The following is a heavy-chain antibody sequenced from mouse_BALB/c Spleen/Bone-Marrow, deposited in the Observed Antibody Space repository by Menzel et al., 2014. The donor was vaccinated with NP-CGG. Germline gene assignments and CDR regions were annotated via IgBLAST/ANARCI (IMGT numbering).Heavy chain of an antibody. CDR2: ISGYYGDA. V-gene: IGHV1S137*01. CDR3: ARSGKVRNAMDY. Sequence: QVHVKQSGAKLVRPGVSVKISCKGSGYTFTDHAMHWVKRSHAKSLEWIGLISGYYGDAIYNQKFKGKATMTVGKSSSTAYMELARLTSEDSAIYYCARSGKVRNAMDYWGQGTSVTVSS. J-gene: IGHJ4*01. D-gene: IGHD2-14*01. CDR1: GYTFTDHA.